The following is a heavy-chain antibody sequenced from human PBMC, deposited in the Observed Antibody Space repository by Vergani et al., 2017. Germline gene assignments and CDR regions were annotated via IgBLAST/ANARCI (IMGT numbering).Heavy chain of an antibody. Sequence: EVQLVESGGGLVQPGRSLRLSCTASGFTFGDYAMSWVRQAPGKGLEWVGFIRRKADGGTTEYAASVKGRFTISRGDSTSIAYLQMNSLKTEDTAVYYCTRTEWIQLWLGLAFDIWGQGTMVTVSS. D-gene: IGHD5-18*01. V-gene: IGHV3-49*04. J-gene: IGHJ3*02. CDR3: TRTEWIQLWLGLAFDI. CDR2: IRRKADGGTT. CDR1: GFTFGDYA.